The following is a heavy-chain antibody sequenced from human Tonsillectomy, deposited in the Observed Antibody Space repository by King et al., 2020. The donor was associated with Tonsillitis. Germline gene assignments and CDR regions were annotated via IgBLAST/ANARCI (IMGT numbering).Heavy chain of an antibody. CDR3: ARGVRGFLEWLFPHYFDY. D-gene: IGHD3-3*01. J-gene: IGHJ4*02. Sequence: QLQESGPGLVKPSQTLWLTCTVSGGSISSGGYYWSWMRQHQGKGLEWRGYIYYSGSTYYNPSRKSRVTISVDTSKNQLSLKLSSVTAADTAVYYCARGVRGFLEWLFPHYFDYWGQGTLVPVSS. CDR1: GGSISSGGYY. CDR2: IYYSGST. V-gene: IGHV4-31*03.